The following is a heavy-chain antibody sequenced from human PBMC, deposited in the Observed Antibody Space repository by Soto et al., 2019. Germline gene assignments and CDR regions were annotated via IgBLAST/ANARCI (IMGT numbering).Heavy chain of an antibody. CDR2: IIPICGTA. CDR3: AIDGGRHSWGMDY. CDR1: GGTFSSYA. J-gene: IGHJ4*02. V-gene: IGHV1-69*01. Sequence: QVPLVHSGAEVKKPGSSVKVSCKVSGGTFSSYAINWVRHAPGQGREWMGEIIPICGTANYAQKLQGRVTITADDATSPGYAELISLRSEDTAVYFCAIDGGRHSWGMDYWGQGNVVTVSS. D-gene: IGHD1-26*01.